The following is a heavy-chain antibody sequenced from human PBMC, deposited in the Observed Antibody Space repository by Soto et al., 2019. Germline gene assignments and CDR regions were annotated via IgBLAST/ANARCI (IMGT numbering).Heavy chain of an antibody. D-gene: IGHD3-16*02. V-gene: IGHV3-23*01. CDR2: ISGSGGST. CDR3: AKDTNDYIWGSYRHFDY. CDR1: VFTFSSYA. J-gene: IGHJ4*02. Sequence: EVQLLESGGGLVQPGGSLRLSCAASVFTFSSYAMSCVRQAPGKGLEWVSAISGSGGSTYYADSGKVRFTISRDNSQNTLYLQMNSLRAEDTAVYYCAKDTNDYIWGSYRHFDYWGQGTLVTVSS.